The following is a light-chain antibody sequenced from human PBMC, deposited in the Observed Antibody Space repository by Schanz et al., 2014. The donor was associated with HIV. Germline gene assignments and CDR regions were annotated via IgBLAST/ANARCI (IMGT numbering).Light chain of an antibody. CDR2: DVN. J-gene: IGLJ2*01. Sequence: QSVLTQPASVSGSPGQSITISCTGTSSDVGGYDYVSWYQQHPGKAPKLIIYDVNYRPSGSSNRFSGSKSGSTASLAIFGLQAEDEADYYCSSYAGSNNLLFGGGTKLTVL. V-gene: IGLV2-14*01. CDR1: SSDVGGYDY. CDR3: SSYAGSNNLL.